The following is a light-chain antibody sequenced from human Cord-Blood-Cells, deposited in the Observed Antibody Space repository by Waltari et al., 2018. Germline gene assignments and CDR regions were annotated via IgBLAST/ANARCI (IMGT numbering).Light chain of an antibody. V-gene: IGLV3-1*01. CDR3: QAWDSSLWV. J-gene: IGLJ3*02. Sequence: SYELTQPPSVSVSPGQTASITCSGDKLGDKYACWYQQKPGQSPVLVIYQDSKRPSGIPERFSGSNSGNTATLTISGSQAMGEADYYCQAWDSSLWVFGGGTKLTVL. CDR1: KLGDKY. CDR2: QDS.